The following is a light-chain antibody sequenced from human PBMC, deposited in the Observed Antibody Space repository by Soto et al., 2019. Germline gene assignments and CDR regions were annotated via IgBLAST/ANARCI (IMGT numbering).Light chain of an antibody. J-gene: IGKJ3*01. V-gene: IGKV3-20*01. Sequence: EIVLTQSPGTLSLSPGERARLSCRASQSVSSSYLAWYQQKPGQAPGLLIYGASSRATGIPDRFSGSGSGTDFTLTISRLEPEDFAVYYCQQYGSSFGPGTKVD. CDR1: QSVSSSY. CDR2: GAS. CDR3: QQYGSS.